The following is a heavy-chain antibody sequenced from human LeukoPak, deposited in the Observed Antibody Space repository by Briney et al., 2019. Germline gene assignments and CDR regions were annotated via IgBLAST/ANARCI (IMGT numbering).Heavy chain of an antibody. V-gene: IGHV1-69*05. D-gene: IGHD2-2*01. CDR1: GGTFSSYA. J-gene: IGHJ3*02. CDR3: ARGGEGCSSTSCYPAGGAFDI. CDR2: IIPIFGTA. Sequence: GASVKVSCKASGGTFSSYAISWVRQAPGQGLEWMGGIIPIFGTANYAQKFQGRVTITTDESTSTAYMELSSLRSEDTVVYYCARGGEGCSSTSCYPAGGAFDIWGQGTMVTVSS.